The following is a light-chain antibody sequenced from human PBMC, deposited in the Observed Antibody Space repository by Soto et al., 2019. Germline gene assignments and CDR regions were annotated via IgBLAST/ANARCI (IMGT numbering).Light chain of an antibody. CDR1: QSISVW. Sequence: DIQMTQSPATLSASVGDRVTITCRASQSISVWLAWYQQKPGTAPKLLLYPASPLESGVPSRFSGSGCGRDLTLTISSLQPEDYATYYCQQSYSTLAITFGQGTRLEIK. CDR3: QQSYSTLAIT. CDR2: PAS. V-gene: IGKV1-5*03. J-gene: IGKJ5*01.